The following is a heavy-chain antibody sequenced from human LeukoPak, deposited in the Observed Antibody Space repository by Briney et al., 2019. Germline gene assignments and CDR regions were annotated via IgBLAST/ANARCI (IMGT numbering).Heavy chain of an antibody. J-gene: IGHJ4*02. CDR3: AREYSSNWYPFDY. V-gene: IGHV3-48*04. CDR1: GFTFSSYS. Sequence: PGGSLRLSCAASGFTFSSYSMNWVRQAPGKGLEWVSYISSSSSTIYYADSVKGRFTISRDNAKNSLFLQMNSLRAEDTAVYYCAREYSSNWYPFDYWGQGTLVTVSS. CDR2: ISSSSSTI. D-gene: IGHD6-13*01.